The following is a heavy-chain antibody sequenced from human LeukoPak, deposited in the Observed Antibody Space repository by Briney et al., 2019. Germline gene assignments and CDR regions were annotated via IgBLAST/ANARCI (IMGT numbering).Heavy chain of an antibody. CDR3: ARDQRWRFNFDS. Sequence: GGSLRLSCAASGFTFSIYWMSWVRQAPGKGLEWLSNIKQDGSEKYYVDSVKGRFTISRDNAKNSLYLEMNSLRAEDTAVYYCARDQRWRFNFDSWGQGILVTVSS. CDR1: GFTFSIYW. V-gene: IGHV3-7*01. D-gene: IGHD4-23*01. CDR2: IKQDGSEK. J-gene: IGHJ4*02.